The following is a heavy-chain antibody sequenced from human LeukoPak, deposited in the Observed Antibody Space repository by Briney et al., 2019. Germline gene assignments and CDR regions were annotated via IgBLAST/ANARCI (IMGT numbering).Heavy chain of an antibody. CDR1: GFSFSTYT. V-gene: IGHV3-21*01. CDR2: ISGSGSYI. D-gene: IGHD3-3*02. Sequence: GESLRLSCAASGFSFSTYTMNWARQAPGKGLEWVSSISGSGSYIYYSDSVKGRFTISRDNAKNSLSLQMNSLRAEDTAIYYCASHFWNHYRIDYWARESWSPSPQ. CDR3: ASHFWNHYRIDY. J-gene: IGHJ4*02.